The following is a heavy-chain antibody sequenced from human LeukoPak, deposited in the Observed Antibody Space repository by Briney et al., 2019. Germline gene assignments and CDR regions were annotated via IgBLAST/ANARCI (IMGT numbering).Heavy chain of an antibody. D-gene: IGHD3-9*01. CDR2: IYSGGST. CDR1: GFTFSNFG. Sequence: GGSLRLSCAASGFTFSNFGMHWVRQAPGKGLEWVSVIYSGGSTYYADSVKGRFTISRDNSKNTLYLQMNSLRAEDTAVYYCARDGDDILTLFDYWGQGTLVTVSS. CDR3: ARDGDDILTLFDY. V-gene: IGHV3-53*01. J-gene: IGHJ4*02.